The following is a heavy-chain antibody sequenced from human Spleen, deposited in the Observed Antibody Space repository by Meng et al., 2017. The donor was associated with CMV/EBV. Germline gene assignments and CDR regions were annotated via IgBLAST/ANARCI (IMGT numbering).Heavy chain of an antibody. CDR3: ARGRGWGGNWFDP. J-gene: IGHJ5*02. V-gene: IGHV4-61*01. D-gene: IGHD1-26*01. CDR1: GGSVSSGSYY. CDR2: INHSGST. Sequence: SETLSLTCTVSGGSVSSGSYYWSWIRQPPGKGLEWIGEINHSGSTNYNPSLKSRVTISVDTSKNQFSLKLSSVTAADTAVYYCARGRGWGGNWFDPWGQGTLVTVSS.